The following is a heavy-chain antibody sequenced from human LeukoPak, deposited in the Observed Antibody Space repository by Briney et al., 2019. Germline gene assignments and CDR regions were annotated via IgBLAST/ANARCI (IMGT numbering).Heavy chain of an antibody. D-gene: IGHD4-11*01. CDR2: IKQDGSDK. CDR1: GFTFSNYL. V-gene: IGHV3-7*01. Sequence: GGSLRLSCAASGFTFSNYLMNWVRQAPGKGLEWVANIKQDGSDKYYVDSVKGRFTISRDNAKNSLYLQMNSLRAEDTAVYYCAREKGNYDGYYNYYMDVWGKGTTVTVSS. CDR3: AREKGNYDGYYNYYMDV. J-gene: IGHJ6*03.